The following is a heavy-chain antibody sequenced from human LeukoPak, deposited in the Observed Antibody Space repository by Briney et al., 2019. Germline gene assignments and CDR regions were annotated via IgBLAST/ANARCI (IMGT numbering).Heavy chain of an antibody. D-gene: IGHD3-10*01. J-gene: IGHJ4*02. CDR3: AKRRGYYGSGVNTYYFDY. Sequence: SCKASGYTFTGYYMHWVRQAPGKGLEWVAFIRYDGSNKYYADSVKGRFTISRDNSKNTLYLQMNSLRAEDTAVYYCAKRRGYYGSGVNTYYFDYWGQGTLVTVSS. V-gene: IGHV3-30*02. CDR1: GYTFTGYY. CDR2: IRYDGSNK.